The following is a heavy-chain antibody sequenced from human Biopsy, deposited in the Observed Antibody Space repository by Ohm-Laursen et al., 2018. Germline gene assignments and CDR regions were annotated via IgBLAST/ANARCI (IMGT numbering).Heavy chain of an antibody. Sequence: SVKVSCKASGGTFSSFPFNWVRRAPGQGLEWMGGILPLSGTTSFAQKFQGRVILTADGSTSTAYMELSSLISEDTAVYYCANSDGRSGFDYWGQGTLVTVSS. CDR3: ANSDGRSGFDY. J-gene: IGHJ4*02. D-gene: IGHD2-15*01. CDR2: ILPLSGTT. CDR1: GGTFSSFP. V-gene: IGHV1-69*13.